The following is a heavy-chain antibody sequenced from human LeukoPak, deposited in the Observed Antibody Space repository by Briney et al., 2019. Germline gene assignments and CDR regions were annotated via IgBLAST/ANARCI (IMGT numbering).Heavy chain of an antibody. V-gene: IGHV1-18*01. J-gene: IGHJ6*03. CDR3: ARDGEMATIGYYYYYMDV. CDR2: ISAYNGNT. Sequence: ASVKVSCKASGGTFSSYAISWVRQAPGQGLEWMGWISAYNGNTNYAQKLQGRVTMTTDTSTSTAYMELRSLRSDDTAVYYCARDGEMATIGYYYYYMDVWGKGTTVTVS. D-gene: IGHD5-24*01. CDR1: GGTFSSYA.